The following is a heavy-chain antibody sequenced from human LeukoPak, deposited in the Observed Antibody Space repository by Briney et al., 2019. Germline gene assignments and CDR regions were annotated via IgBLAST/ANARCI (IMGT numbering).Heavy chain of an antibody. Sequence: ASVKVSCKASGYTFTDYYMHWVRQAPGQGLEWMGWINPNSGGTNYAQEFQGRVTMTRDTSISTAYMELSRLRSDDTAVYYCARWDPTYDIAASGTSNYYWGQGTLVTVSS. D-gene: IGHD6-13*01. CDR1: GYTFTDYY. J-gene: IGHJ4*02. CDR2: INPNSGGT. V-gene: IGHV1-2*02. CDR3: ARWDPTYDIAASGTSNYY.